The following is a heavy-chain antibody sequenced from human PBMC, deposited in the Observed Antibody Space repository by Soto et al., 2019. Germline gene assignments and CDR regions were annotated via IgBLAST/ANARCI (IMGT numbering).Heavy chain of an antibody. V-gene: IGHV2-5*01. CDR2: IYWNNDQ. Sequence: SGPTLVNPTETLTLTCTFSGFSLTTSGVTVGWIRQSPGKALEWLALIYWNNDQRYSPSLKSRLTITKDTSRNQVVLTMTNMDPVDTATYFCAHSSGRKGAFEYWGQGTLVTVSS. J-gene: IGHJ4*02. D-gene: IGHD1-1*01. CDR3: AHSSGRKGAFEY. CDR1: GFSLTTSGVT.